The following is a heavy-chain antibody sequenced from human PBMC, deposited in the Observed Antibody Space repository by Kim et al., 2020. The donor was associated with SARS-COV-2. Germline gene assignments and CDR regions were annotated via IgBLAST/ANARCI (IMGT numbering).Heavy chain of an antibody. V-gene: IGHV3-15*01. CDR3: TTAHGDYGYGMDV. Sequence: YAAPVKGRFTISRDDSKNTLYLQMNSLKTEDTAVYYCTTAHGDYGYGMDVWGQGTTVTVSS. J-gene: IGHJ6*02. D-gene: IGHD4-17*01.